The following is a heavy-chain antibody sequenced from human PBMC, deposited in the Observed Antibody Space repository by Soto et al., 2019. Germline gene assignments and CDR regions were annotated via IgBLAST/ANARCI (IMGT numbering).Heavy chain of an antibody. V-gene: IGHV6-1*01. J-gene: IGHJ6*03. CDR3: ARGSWDDVSGHYYMDV. CDR1: GDSVSSNSAG. CDR2: TYYKSKWYY. Sequence: QVQLQQSSPGLVKPSQALSLTCDISGDSVSSNSAGWNWIRQTPSRRLEWLGKTYYKSKWYYNYAASVKSRITVSPDTSKKQFSLQLTSLTPEDTAVYYCARGSWDDVSGHYYMDVWDKETTVTVSS. D-gene: IGHD1-1*01.